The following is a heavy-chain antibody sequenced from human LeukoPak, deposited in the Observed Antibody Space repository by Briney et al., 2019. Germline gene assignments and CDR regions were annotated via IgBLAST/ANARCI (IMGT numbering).Heavy chain of an antibody. V-gene: IGHV4-39*07. Sequence: SETLSLTCTVSGGSISSSSYYWGWIRQPPGKGLEWIGSIYYSGSTYHNPSLKSRVTISVDTSKNQFSLKLSSVTAADTAVYYCARTGARYDSSGYAFGYWGQGTLVTVSS. D-gene: IGHD3-22*01. CDR1: GGSISSSSYY. CDR2: IYYSGST. CDR3: ARTGARYDSSGYAFGY. J-gene: IGHJ4*02.